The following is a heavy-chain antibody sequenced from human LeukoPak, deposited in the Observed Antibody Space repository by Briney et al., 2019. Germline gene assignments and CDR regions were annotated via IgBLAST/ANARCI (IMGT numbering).Heavy chain of an antibody. CDR2: IHNRGTT. J-gene: IGHJ4*02. CDR3: ARVTYNGYQHFDY. Sequence: SETLSLTCIVSGVSISTNTYYWRCLRLPPGKPLEWIGEIHNRGTTYYNPSFRSRVTISVDTSKNQFSLRLTSVTAADTDVYYCARVTYNGYQHFDYWGQGNLVTVS. D-gene: IGHD3-10*01. V-gene: IGHV4-39*07. CDR1: GVSISTNTYY.